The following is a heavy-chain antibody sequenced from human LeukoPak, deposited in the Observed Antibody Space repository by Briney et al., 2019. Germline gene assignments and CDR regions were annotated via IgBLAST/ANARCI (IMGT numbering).Heavy chain of an antibody. CDR3: ARRVGKAADGNPFDI. V-gene: IGHV4-59*08. D-gene: IGHD6-13*01. Sequence: SETLSLTRTVSVGSITYYYWSSIPEPPGQGVEWFGYMYYSATTHYNPSLKSRVTISVDTSNTQFSLKLRSVTAADTAVYYCARRVGKAADGNPFDIWGQGTMVTVSS. J-gene: IGHJ3*02. CDR1: VGSITYYY. CDR2: MYYSATT.